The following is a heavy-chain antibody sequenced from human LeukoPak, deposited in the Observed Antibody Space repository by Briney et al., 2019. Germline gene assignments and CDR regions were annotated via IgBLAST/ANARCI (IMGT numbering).Heavy chain of an antibody. Sequence: ASVKVSCKASGYTFTSYGISWVRQAPGQGLEWMGWISAYNGNTNYAQKFQGRVTMTRDTSISTAYMELSRLRSDDTAVYYCASSSGWSFDYWGQGTLVTVSS. CDR3: ASSSGWSFDY. V-gene: IGHV1-18*01. J-gene: IGHJ4*02. CDR2: ISAYNGNT. D-gene: IGHD6-19*01. CDR1: GYTFTSYG.